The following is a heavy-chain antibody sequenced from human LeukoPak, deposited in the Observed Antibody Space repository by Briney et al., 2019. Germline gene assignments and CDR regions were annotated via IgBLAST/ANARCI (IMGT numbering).Heavy chain of an antibody. Sequence: SETLSLTCTVSGGSFTSLYWSWIRQPAGKGLEWIGRFFSSGTTNYNPSFKSRATISVDKSKNQFSLKLTSVTAADTAVYYCARYWGIYRHVYWGQGALVSVSS. CDR1: GGSFTSLY. CDR2: FFSSGTT. CDR3: ARYWGIYRHVY. V-gene: IGHV4-4*07. D-gene: IGHD3-16*02. J-gene: IGHJ4*02.